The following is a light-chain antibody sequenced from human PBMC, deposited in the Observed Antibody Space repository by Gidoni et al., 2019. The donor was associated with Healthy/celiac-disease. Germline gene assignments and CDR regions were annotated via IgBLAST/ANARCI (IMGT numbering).Light chain of an antibody. CDR3: QQYGSSTIT. Sequence: ELVLTQSPGTLSLSPGERATLSCRASQSVSSSYLAWYQKKPGQAPRLLIYGASSRATGIPDRFSGSGSGTDFTLTINRLEPEDFAVYYCQQYGSSTITFGQGTRLEIK. CDR1: QSVSSSY. CDR2: GAS. V-gene: IGKV3-20*01. J-gene: IGKJ5*01.